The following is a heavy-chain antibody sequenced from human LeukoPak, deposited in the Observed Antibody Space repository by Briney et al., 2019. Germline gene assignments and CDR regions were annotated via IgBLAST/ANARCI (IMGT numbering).Heavy chain of an antibody. CDR3: TTEMDTAIYY. CDR2: IRGKTDGGTT. D-gene: IGHD5-18*01. CDR1: GFTFSYAW. J-gene: IGHJ4*02. Sequence: GGSLRLSCAASGFTFSYAWMTWIRQAPGKGLEWVGRIRGKTDGGTTDYAAPVKGRFTISRDDSKNTLYLQMNSLRAEDTAVYYCTTEMDTAIYYWGQGTLVTVSS. V-gene: IGHV3-15*01.